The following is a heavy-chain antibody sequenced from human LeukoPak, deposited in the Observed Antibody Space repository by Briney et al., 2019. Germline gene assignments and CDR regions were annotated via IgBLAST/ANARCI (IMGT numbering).Heavy chain of an antibody. CDR2: INPNSGGT. CDR1: GYTFTVYY. Sequence: GASVKVSCKASGYTFTVYYIHWVRQAPGQGLEWMGWINPNSGGTKYAQKFQGRVTMTRNTSISTAYMELSSLRSEDTAVYYCARGRELLMVDYWGQGTLVTVSS. J-gene: IGHJ4*02. V-gene: IGHV1-2*02. CDR3: ARGRELLMVDY. D-gene: IGHD1-26*01.